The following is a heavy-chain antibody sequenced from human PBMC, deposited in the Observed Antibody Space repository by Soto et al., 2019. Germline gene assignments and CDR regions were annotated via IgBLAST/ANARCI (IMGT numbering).Heavy chain of an antibody. CDR2: IYSGGST. V-gene: IGHV3-66*01. D-gene: IGHD2-2*01. CDR1: GFTVSSNY. CDR3: ARVRMEYCSSTSCYVLDAFDI. J-gene: IGHJ3*02. Sequence: SLRLSCAASGFTVSSNYMSWVRQAPGKGLEWVSVIYSGGSTYYADSVKGRFTISRDNSKNTLYLQMNSLRAEDTAVYYCARVRMEYCSSTSCYVLDAFDIWGQGTMVTVSS.